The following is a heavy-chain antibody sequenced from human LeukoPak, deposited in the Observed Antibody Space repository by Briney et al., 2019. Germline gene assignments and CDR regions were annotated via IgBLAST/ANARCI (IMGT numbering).Heavy chain of an antibody. CDR1: GGTFSSYA. V-gene: IGHV1-69*04. Sequence: SVKVSCKASGGTFSSYAISWVRQAPGQGLEWMGRIIPILGMANYAQKFQGRVTITADKSTSTAYMELSSLRSEDTAVYYCARGGGEMATIYWGQGTLVTVSS. D-gene: IGHD5-24*01. J-gene: IGHJ4*02. CDR2: IIPILGMA. CDR3: ARGGGEMATIY.